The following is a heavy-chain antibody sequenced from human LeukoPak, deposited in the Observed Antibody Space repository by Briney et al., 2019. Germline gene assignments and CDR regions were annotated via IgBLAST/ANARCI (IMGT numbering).Heavy chain of an antibody. CDR2: IYPGDSDT. CDR1: GYSFTSYW. D-gene: IGHD2-2*01. V-gene: IGHV5-51*01. CDR3: ARPCSSTSCYDAFDI. J-gene: IGHJ3*02. Sequence: GESLKISCKGSGYSFTSYWIGWVRQMPGKGLEWMGIIYPGDSDTRYSPSFQGQVTISADKSISTAYLQSSSLKASDTAMYYCARPCSSTSCYDAFDIWGQGTMVTVSS.